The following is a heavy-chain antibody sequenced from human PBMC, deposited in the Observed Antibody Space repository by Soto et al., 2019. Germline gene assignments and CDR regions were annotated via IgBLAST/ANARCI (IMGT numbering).Heavy chain of an antibody. CDR1: GFTFSDYY. Sequence: QVQLVESGGGLVKPGGSLRLSCAASGFTFSDYYMSWIRQAPGKGLEWVSYISSSSSYTNYADSVKGRFTISRDNAKNSLYLQMNSLRAEDTAVYYCARDSPSSIAARPIDYWGQGTLVTVSS. V-gene: IGHV3-11*06. CDR2: ISSSSSYT. CDR3: ARDSPSSIAARPIDY. D-gene: IGHD6-6*01. J-gene: IGHJ4*02.